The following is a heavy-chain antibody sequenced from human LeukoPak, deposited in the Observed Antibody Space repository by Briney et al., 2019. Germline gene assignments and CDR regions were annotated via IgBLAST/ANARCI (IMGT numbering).Heavy chain of an antibody. V-gene: IGHV6-1*01. CDR1: GDSVSYNVAA. CDR3: ARHWAPIVVVITGEYFDY. J-gene: IGHJ4*02. CDR2: TLYRSQWYN. D-gene: IGHD3-22*01. Sequence: SQTLSLTCAISGDSVSYNVAAWNWIRQSPSRGLEWLGRTLYRSQWYNDYAESVKSRITINPDTSKNQFTLQLKSVTPEDTAVYYCARHWAPIVVVITGEYFDYWGQGTLVTVSS.